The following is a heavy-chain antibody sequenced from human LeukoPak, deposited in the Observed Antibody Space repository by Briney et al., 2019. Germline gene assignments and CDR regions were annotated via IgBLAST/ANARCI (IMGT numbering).Heavy chain of an antibody. D-gene: IGHD1-26*01. CDR1: GYTFTSYY. J-gene: IGHJ5*02. V-gene: IGHV1-46*01. Sequence: ASVTVSCKASGYTFTSYYMHWVRQAPGQGLEWMGLINPTVGSTGYAQKFQGRVTMTMDMSTSTDYMELSSLRSEDTAIYYCARDNSVGDNAWWFDPWGQGTLVTVSS. CDR3: ARDNSVGDNAWWFDP. CDR2: INPTVGST.